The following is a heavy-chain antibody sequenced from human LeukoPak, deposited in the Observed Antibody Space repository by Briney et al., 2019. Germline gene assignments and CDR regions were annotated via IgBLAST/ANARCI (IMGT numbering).Heavy chain of an antibody. D-gene: IGHD5-18*01. CDR1: GGSISSSSYY. Sequence: SETLSLTCTVSGGSISSSSYYWGWVRQPPGKGLQWIGSINYSGNTYYNPSLKSRVTISVDTSKNQFSLKLSSVTAADTAVYYCASGYSYDLFDYWGQGTLVTVSS. CDR3: ASGYSYDLFDY. J-gene: IGHJ4*02. CDR2: INYSGNT. V-gene: IGHV4-39*07.